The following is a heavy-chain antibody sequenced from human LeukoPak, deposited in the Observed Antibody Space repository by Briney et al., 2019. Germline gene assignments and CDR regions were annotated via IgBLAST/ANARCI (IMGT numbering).Heavy chain of an antibody. D-gene: IGHD3-16*01. V-gene: IGHV3-7*01. Sequence: GTSLRLSCAASGFTFSSYAMHWVRQAPGKGLEWVANIKHDESEKNYLDSVKGRFTISRDNAQNSLYLQMNGLRVEDTAVYYCTRRLDDWGQGTLVTVSS. CDR3: TRRLDD. J-gene: IGHJ4*02. CDR1: GFTFSSYA. CDR2: IKHDESEK.